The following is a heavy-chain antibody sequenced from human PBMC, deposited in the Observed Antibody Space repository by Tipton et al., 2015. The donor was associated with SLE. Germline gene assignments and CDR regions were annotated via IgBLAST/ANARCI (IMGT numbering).Heavy chain of an antibody. V-gene: IGHV4-4*07. CDR3: ARGPRWLQMEGDAFDI. CDR1: GGSISSYY. Sequence: TLSLTCTVSGGSISSYYWSWIRQPAGKGLEWTGRIYTSGSTNYNPSLKSRVTMSVDTTKNQFSLKLSSVTAADTAVYYCARGPRWLQMEGDAFDIWGQGTMVTVSS. J-gene: IGHJ3*02. D-gene: IGHD5-24*01. CDR2: IYTSGST.